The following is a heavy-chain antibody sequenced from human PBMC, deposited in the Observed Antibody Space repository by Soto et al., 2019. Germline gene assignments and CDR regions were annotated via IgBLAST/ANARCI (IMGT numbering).Heavy chain of an antibody. J-gene: IGHJ4*02. CDR1: GFIFSFYA. CDR3: AKYSGSSSRLFDY. CDR2: VDSGGGDT. Sequence: GGSLRLSCAGSGFIFSFYAMSWVRQAPGKGLEWVSSVDSGGGDTYYVDSVKGRFTVSRDNSKNTLYLQMNSLRAGDTAVYYCAKYSGSSSRLFDYWGQGTLVTVSS. V-gene: IGHV3-23*05. D-gene: IGHD6-6*01.